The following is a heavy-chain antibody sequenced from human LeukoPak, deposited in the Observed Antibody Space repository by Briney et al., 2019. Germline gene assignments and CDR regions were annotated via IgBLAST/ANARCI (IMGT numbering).Heavy chain of an antibody. CDR2: ISYDGSNK. Sequence: GGSLRLSCAASGFTFSSYAMHWVRQAPGKGLEWVAVISYDGSNKYYADSVKGRFTISRDNSKNTLYLQMNSLRAEDTAVYYCARDPGAPHIVATIYYFDYWGQGTLVTVSS. CDR3: ARDPGAPHIVATIYYFDY. D-gene: IGHD5-12*01. J-gene: IGHJ4*02. V-gene: IGHV3-30*04. CDR1: GFTFSSYA.